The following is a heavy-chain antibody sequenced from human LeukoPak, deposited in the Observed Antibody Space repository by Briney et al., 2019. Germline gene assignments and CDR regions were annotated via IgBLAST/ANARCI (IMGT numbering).Heavy chain of an antibody. D-gene: IGHD1-14*01. J-gene: IGHJ6*02. CDR1: GFTFDHYT. CDR3: AKDMRKYEGFGDV. CDR2: ITWDGRNT. V-gene: IGHV3-43*01. Sequence: GGSLRLSCAASGFTFDHYTMHWVRQAPGKGLEWVSLITWDGRNTYYADSVKGRFTISRDNSKNSLYLQMNGLGTEDTALYYCAKDMRKYEGFGDVWGQGTTVTVSS.